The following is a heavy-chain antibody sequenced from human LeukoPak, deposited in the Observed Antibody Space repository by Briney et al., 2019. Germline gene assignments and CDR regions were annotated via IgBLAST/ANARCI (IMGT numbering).Heavy chain of an antibody. CDR1: GGSISSGGYS. CDR2: IYHSGST. V-gene: IGHV4-30-2*01. D-gene: IGHD6-13*01. J-gene: IGHJ4*02. Sequence: SQTLSLTCAVSGGSISSGGYSWSWIRQPPGKGLEWIRYIYHSGSTYYNPSLKSRVTISVDRSKNQFSLKLSSVTAADTAVYYCAGGEDSSSWLDYWGQGTLVTVSS. CDR3: AGGEDSSSWLDY.